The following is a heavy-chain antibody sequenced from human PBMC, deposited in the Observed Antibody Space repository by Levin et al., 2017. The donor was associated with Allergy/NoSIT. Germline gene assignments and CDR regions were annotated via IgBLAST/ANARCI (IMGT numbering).Heavy chain of an antibody. CDR3: ARDFYYGSGLIEY. V-gene: IGHV3-64*01. CDR1: GFIFSRHA. J-gene: IGHJ4*02. CDR2: ISSNGHGI. D-gene: IGHD3-10*01. Sequence: GGSLRLSCAASGFIFSRHAMHWVRQAPGKGLEYVSGISSNGHGIYYANSLKDRFTISRDNSKNTLYLQMGSLRAEDMAVYYCARDFYYGSGLIEYWGQGTLVTVSS.